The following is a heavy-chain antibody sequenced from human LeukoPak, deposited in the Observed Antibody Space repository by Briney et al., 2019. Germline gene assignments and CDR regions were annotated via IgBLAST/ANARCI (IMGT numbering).Heavy chain of an antibody. CDR1: GGTFSSYA. D-gene: IGHD3-22*01. J-gene: IGHJ6*03. CDR3: ARNGYYDSSGYYYAYYYYMDV. CDR2: IIPIFGTA. V-gene: IGHV1-69*05. Sequence: GASVKVSCKASGGTFSSYAISWVRQAPGEGLEWMGGIIPIFGTANYAQKFQGRVTITTDESTSTAYMELSSLRSEDTAVYYCARNGYYDSSGYYYAYYYYMDVWGKGTTVTVSS.